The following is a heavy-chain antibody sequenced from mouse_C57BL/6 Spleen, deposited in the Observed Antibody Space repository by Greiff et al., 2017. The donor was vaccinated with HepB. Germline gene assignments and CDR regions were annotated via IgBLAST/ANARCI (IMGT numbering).Heavy chain of an antibody. CDR2: INPYNGGT. Sequence: VQLQQSGPVLVKPGASVKMSCKASGYTFTDYYMNWVKQSHGKSLEWIGVINPYNGGTSYNQKFKGKATLTVDKSSSTAYMELNSLTSEDSAVSYCARGANWDEAYWGQGTLVTVSA. J-gene: IGHJ3*01. V-gene: IGHV1-19*01. CDR3: ARGANWDEAY. D-gene: IGHD4-1*01. CDR1: GYTFTDYY.